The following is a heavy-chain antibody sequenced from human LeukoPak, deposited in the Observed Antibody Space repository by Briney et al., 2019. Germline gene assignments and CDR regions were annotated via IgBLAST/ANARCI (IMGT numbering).Heavy chain of an antibody. D-gene: IGHD6-19*01. V-gene: IGHV4-61*01. CDR1: GGSVSSGSYY. CDR2: IYYSGST. Sequence: PSETLSLTCTVSGGSVSSGSYYWSWLRQPPGKGLEWIGYIYYSGSTNYNPSLKSRVTISVDTSKNQFSLKLSSVTAADTAVYYCARTWGAVAGTDYWGQGTLVTVSS. CDR3: ARTWGAVAGTDY. J-gene: IGHJ4*02.